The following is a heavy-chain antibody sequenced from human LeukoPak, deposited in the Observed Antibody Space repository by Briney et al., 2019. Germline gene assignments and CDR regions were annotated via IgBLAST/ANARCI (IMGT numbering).Heavy chain of an antibody. Sequence: SETLSLTCTVSGGSISSYYWSWIRQPPGKGLEWIGYIYYSGSTNYNPSLKSRVTISVDTSKNQFSLKLSSVTAADTAVYYCARFSGSGYYYYYYYMDVWGKGTTVTVSS. D-gene: IGHD3-22*01. CDR2: IYYSGST. CDR1: GGSISSYY. J-gene: IGHJ6*03. CDR3: ARFSGSGYYYYYYYMDV. V-gene: IGHV4-59*01.